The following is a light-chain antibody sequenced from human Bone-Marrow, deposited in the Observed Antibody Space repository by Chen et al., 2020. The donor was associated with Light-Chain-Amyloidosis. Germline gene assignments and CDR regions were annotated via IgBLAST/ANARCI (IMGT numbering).Light chain of an antibody. Sequence: EIVLTQSPGTLSLSPEEGANLSCRASQTISSNYLTWYQQKFGQAPRLLIYGSSSRATGIPDRFTGSGSGTDFTLTLDRLEPEEFAMYYCQQYGTSPLTFGGGTKVEIK. V-gene: IGKV3-20*01. CDR1: QTISSNY. CDR2: GSS. J-gene: IGKJ4*01. CDR3: QQYGTSPLT.